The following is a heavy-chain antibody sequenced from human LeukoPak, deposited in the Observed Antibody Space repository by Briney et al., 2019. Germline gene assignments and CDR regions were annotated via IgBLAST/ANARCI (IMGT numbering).Heavy chain of an antibody. Sequence: GGSLRLSCAASGFTLDDYAMHWVRQAPGKGLEWVSGISWNSGSIGYADSVKGRFTISRDNAKNSLYLQMNSLRAEDMALYYCAKGVATITSLNWYFDLWGRGTLVTVSS. V-gene: IGHV3-9*03. D-gene: IGHD5-12*01. CDR3: AKGVATITSLNWYFDL. CDR1: GFTLDDYA. CDR2: ISWNSGSI. J-gene: IGHJ2*01.